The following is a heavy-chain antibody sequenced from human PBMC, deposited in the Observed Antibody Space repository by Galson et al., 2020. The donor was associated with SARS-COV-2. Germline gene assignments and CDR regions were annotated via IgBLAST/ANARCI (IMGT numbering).Heavy chain of an antibody. CDR1: GGSISSSSYY. J-gene: IGHJ3*02. D-gene: IGHD2-2*01. Sequence: SETLSLTCTVSGGSISSSSYYWGWIRQPPGKGLEWIGSIYYSGSTYYNPSLKSRVTISVDTSKNQFSLKLSSVTAADTAVYYCASYLGYCSSTSCYGEGAFDIWGQGTMVTIS. CDR3: ASYLGYCSSTSCYGEGAFDI. CDR2: IYYSGST. V-gene: IGHV4-39*07.